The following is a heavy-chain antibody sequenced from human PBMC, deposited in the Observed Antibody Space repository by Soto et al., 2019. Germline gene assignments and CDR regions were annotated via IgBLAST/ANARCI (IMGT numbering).Heavy chain of an antibody. V-gene: IGHV2-5*02. Sequence: QITLKESGPTRVRPTQTLALTCTFSGFSLTTSGVGVGWIRKTPGKALEWLAVIYWDDDKRYSPSLKSRLTIPTDTTKNQVVLTMADMDPVDTATYFCAHRGYMYGNWDHGYFDYWGQGTLVTVSS. J-gene: IGHJ4*02. CDR1: GFSLTTSGVG. D-gene: IGHD5-18*01. CDR3: AHRGYMYGNWDHGYFDY. CDR2: IYWDDDK.